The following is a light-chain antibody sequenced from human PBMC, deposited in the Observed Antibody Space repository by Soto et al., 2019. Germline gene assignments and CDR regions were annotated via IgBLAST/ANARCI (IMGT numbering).Light chain of an antibody. Sequence: EIVMTQSPDTLAMSPFEGATRTYRASRSISRYLAWYQHQPGQAPRLLIYGASTRANGIPARFSGSGSGTEFTLTISSLQSEDFAVYYCQQYNNWPRTFGQGTKVDIK. CDR1: RSISRY. CDR2: GAS. CDR3: QQYNNWPRT. V-gene: IGKV3-15*01. J-gene: IGKJ1*01.